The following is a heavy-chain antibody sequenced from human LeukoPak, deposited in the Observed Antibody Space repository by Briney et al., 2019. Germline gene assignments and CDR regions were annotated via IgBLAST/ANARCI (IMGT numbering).Heavy chain of an antibody. D-gene: IGHD1-26*01. J-gene: IGHJ4*02. Sequence: SVEVSCKASGGTFSSYAISWVRQAPGQGLEWMGGIIPIFGTANYAQKFQGRVTITTDESTSTAYMELSSLRSEDTAVYYCARGGEYSGSYFDYWGQGTLVTVSS. CDR2: IIPIFGTA. V-gene: IGHV1-69*05. CDR1: GGTFSSYA. CDR3: ARGGEYSGSYFDY.